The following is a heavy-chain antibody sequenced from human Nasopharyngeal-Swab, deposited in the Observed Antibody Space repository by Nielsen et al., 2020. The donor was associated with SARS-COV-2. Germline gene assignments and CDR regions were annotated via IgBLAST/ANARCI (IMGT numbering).Heavy chain of an antibody. J-gene: IGHJ3*02. Sequence: SLKISCAASGFTFSSYGMHWVRQAPGKGLEWVAVISYDGSNKYYADSVKGRFTISRDNSKNTLYLQMNSLRAEDTAVYYCAKDLTPIYYDILTGYWGGAFDIWGQGTMVTVSS. V-gene: IGHV3-30*18. CDR1: GFTFSSYG. CDR3: AKDLTPIYYDILTGYWGGAFDI. D-gene: IGHD3-9*01. CDR2: ISYDGSNK.